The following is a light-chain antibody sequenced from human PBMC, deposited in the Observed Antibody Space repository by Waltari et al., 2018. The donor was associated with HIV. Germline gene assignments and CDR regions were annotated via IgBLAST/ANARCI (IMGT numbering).Light chain of an antibody. CDR2: VGS. J-gene: IGKJ2*01. CDR1: QSLLSRNGNNY. Sequence: DVVMTQSPLSLRVTPGEPASISCRSSQSLLSRNGNNYLDWYLQKPGQSPQLLIYVGSNRASGVPDRFSGSGSGTDFTLKISRVEAEDVGVYYCMQGTHWPPGYTFGQGTKLEIK. CDR3: MQGTHWPPGYT. V-gene: IGKV2-28*01.